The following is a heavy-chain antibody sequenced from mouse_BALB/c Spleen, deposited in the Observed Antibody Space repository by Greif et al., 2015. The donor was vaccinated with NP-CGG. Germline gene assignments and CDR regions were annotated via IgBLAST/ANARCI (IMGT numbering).Heavy chain of an antibody. CDR1: GFTFSSYT. V-gene: IGHV5-6-4*01. D-gene: IGHD2-2*01. CDR2: ISSGGSYT. Sequence: EVQLVESGGGLVKPGGSLKLSCAASGFTFSSYTMSWVRQTPEKRLEWVATISSGGSYTYYPDSVKGRFTISRDNAKNTLYLQMSSLKSEDTAMYYCTREGIYYGYDGRDYYAMDYWGQGTSVTVSS. J-gene: IGHJ4*01. CDR3: TREGIYYGYDGRDYYAMDY.